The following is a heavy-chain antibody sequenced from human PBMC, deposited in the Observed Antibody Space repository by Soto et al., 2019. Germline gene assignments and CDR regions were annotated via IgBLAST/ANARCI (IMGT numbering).Heavy chain of an antibody. Sequence: EVQLVESGGGLVEPGGTLRLSCAASGFIFSGHWMGWDRQAPEKGLEWVANINKGGSEVKYVDSVKGRFFASRDNAKNSLYLQICSLSAEYTGVYFCTRHGFFTFDYWGQGSRVSVSS. J-gene: IGHJ4*02. V-gene: IGHV3-7*01. CDR2: INKGGSEV. CDR1: GFIFSGHW. D-gene: IGHD4-17*01. CDR3: TRHGFFTFDY.